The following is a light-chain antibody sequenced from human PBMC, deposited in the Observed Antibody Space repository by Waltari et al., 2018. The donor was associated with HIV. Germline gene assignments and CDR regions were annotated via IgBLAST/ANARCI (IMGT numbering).Light chain of an antibody. CDR3: TTYTAKDSLL. CDR1: TTASDLHTF. J-gene: IGLJ2*01. CDR2: GVN. V-gene: IGLV2-14*01. Sequence: SALTQPASVSGSPGPSVTISCTGTTTASDLHTFPPCYQQHPGKAPQLIIFGVNCRPSGISSRFSASKSGDTASLTISGLQSGDEADYYCTTYTAKDSLLIGSGTKLTVL.